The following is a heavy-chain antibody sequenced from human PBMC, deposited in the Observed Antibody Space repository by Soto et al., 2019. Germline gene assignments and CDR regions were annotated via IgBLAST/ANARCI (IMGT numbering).Heavy chain of an antibody. V-gene: IGHV3-30*18. Sequence: GGSLRLSCAASGFTFSSYGMHWVRQAPGKGLEWVAVISYDGSNKYYADSVKGRFTISRDNSKNTLYLQMNSLRAEDTAVYYCANLRDRYCSSTSCYPHFDYWGQGTLVTAPQ. CDR2: ISYDGSNK. D-gene: IGHD2-2*01. CDR3: ANLRDRYCSSTSCYPHFDY. J-gene: IGHJ4*02. CDR1: GFTFSSYG.